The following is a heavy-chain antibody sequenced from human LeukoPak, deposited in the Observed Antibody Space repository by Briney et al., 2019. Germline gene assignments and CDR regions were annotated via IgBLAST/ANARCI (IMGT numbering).Heavy chain of an antibody. CDR2: INQDGSEK. J-gene: IGHJ4*02. CDR3: ASMTPTDY. V-gene: IGHV3-7*01. Sequence: GGSLRLSCAASGFTFSRFWMTWVRQAPGKGLEWVANINQDGSEKYYVDSVKGRFTISRDNAKNSLYLQMNSLRAEDTAVYYCASMTPTDYWGQGTLVTVSS. CDR1: GFTFSRFW. D-gene: IGHD2-15*01.